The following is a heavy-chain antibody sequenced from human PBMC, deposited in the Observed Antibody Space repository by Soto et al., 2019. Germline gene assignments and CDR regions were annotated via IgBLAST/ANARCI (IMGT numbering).Heavy chain of an antibody. V-gene: IGHV3-30-3*01. CDR3: ARDGAYGDYDY. CDR1: GFTFSSYA. J-gene: IGHJ4*02. Sequence: GGSLRLSCAASGFTFSSYAMHWVRQAPGKGLEWVAVISYDGSNKYYADSVKGRFTISRDNSKNTLYLQMNSLRAEDTAVYYCARDGAYGDYDYWGQGTLVTVSS. D-gene: IGHD4-17*01. CDR2: ISYDGSNK.